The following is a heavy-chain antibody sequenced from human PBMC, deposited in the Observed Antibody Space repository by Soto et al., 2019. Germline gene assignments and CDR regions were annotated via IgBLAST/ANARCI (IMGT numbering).Heavy chain of an antibody. CDR3: ARDVDYDTNGYDYFDY. Sequence: PSETLSLTCAVSGYSIRSGYYWGWIRQPPGKGLEWIGSIYHSGSTYYNPSLKSRVTISVDTSKNQISLKLSSVTAADTAVYYCARDVDYDTNGYDYFDYWGQGTLVTV. J-gene: IGHJ4*02. V-gene: IGHV4-38-2*02. CDR1: GYSIRSGYY. D-gene: IGHD3-22*01. CDR2: IYHSGST.